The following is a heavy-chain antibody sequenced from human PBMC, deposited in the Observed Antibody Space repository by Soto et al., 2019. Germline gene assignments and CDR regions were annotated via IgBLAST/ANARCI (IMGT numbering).Heavy chain of an antibody. Sequence: GGSMRLSCAASGFPFSSYSMSWVRQAPGKGLEWVSAISGSGGSTYYADSVKGRFTISRDNSKNTLYLQMNSLRAEDTAVYYCAKTYNDYYDSSGYYREYYFDYWGQGTLVTVSS. CDR2: ISGSGGST. J-gene: IGHJ4*02. V-gene: IGHV3-23*01. CDR1: GFPFSSYS. D-gene: IGHD3-22*01. CDR3: AKTYNDYYDSSGYYREYYFDY.